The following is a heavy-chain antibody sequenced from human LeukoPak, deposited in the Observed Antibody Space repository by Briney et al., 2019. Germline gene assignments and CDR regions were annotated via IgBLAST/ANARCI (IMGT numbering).Heavy chain of an antibody. CDR1: GDSVSSNSAA. V-gene: IGHV6-1*01. Sequence: SQTLSLTCALSGDSVSSNSAAWNWIRQSPSRGLEWLGRTYYRSKWYNDYAVSVKSRITINPDTSKNQFSLQLNSVTPEDTAVYYCARDRAEAVAGHDYYFDYWGQGTLVTVSS. J-gene: IGHJ4*02. CDR3: ARDRAEAVAGHDYYFDY. D-gene: IGHD6-19*01. CDR2: TYYRSKWYN.